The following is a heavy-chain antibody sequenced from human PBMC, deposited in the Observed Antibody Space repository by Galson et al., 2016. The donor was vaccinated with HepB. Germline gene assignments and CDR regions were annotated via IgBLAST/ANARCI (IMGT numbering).Heavy chain of an antibody. CDR2: ITSDGSNE. J-gene: IGHJ4*02. CDR1: GYIFRTYP. CDR3: AREAERWNYLDY. D-gene: IGHD5-24*01. V-gene: IGHV3-30*04. Sequence: SLRLSCAASGYIFRTYPMHWVRQAPSKGLEWVAVITSDGSNEWYADSVKGRFTISRDNSQNTPSLQMSSLRPEDTAAYYCAREAERWNYLDYWGQGALVTVSS.